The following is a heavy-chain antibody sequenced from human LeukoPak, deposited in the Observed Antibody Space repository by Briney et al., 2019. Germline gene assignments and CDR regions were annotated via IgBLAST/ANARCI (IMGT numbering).Heavy chain of an antibody. CDR1: GFTFSSYW. J-gene: IGHJ5*02. V-gene: IGHV3-7*01. Sequence: QPGGSLRLSWAASGFTFSSYWVSGVRRARGEGVEGVSNIKQDGSEKYYMGSVKGRFTISRDNAKNSLYLQMNSLRVEDTAVYYCASATSVGTRGGLWGSYRLKWFDPWGQGTLGTVSS. D-gene: IGHD3-16*02. CDR2: IKQDGSEK. CDR3: ASATSVGTRGGLWGSYRLKWFDP.